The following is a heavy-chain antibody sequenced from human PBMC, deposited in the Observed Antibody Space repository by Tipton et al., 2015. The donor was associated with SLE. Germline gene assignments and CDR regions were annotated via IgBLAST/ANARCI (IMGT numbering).Heavy chain of an antibody. D-gene: IGHD3-16*01. CDR1: GDSISNYY. Sequence: TLSLTCTVSGDSISNYYWSWIRQPPGKGLEWIGHIYYSGSTYYNPSLKTRVTVSVDTSKVQFSLRLTSVTAADTAVYFCARAIGVNYFNLWGQGTLVTVSS. CDR2: IYYSGST. J-gene: IGHJ4*02. V-gene: IGHV4-59*12. CDR3: ARAIGVNYFNL.